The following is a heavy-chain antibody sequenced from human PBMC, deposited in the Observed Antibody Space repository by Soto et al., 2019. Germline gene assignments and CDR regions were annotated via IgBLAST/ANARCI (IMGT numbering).Heavy chain of an antibody. CDR1: GFTLSIYA. CDR3: AKHSGGSCYNGMDV. D-gene: IGHD2-15*01. Sequence: EVQLLESGGGLVQPGGSLRLSFADSGFTLSIYAMSWVRQAPGNGLEWVSGFSGGGGSTSYAEYVKGRFTISRDNSKNTLYLQMNSLRAEDAALYYCAKHSGGSCYNGMDVWGQGTTVTVSS. J-gene: IGHJ6*02. CDR2: FSGGGGST. V-gene: IGHV3-23*01.